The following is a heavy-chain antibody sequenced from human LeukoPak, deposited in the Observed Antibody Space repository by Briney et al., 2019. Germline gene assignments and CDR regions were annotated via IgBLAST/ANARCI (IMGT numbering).Heavy chain of an antibody. J-gene: IGHJ3*01. CDR2: ISDSGGST. D-gene: IGHD3-16*01. V-gene: IGHV3-23*01. CDR3: AKGKINHDGAFDL. Sequence: PGGSLRLSCAASGFIFNNAYMKWVRQAPGKGLEWVSAISDSGGSTHYADSVKGRFTFSRDNFKKTLYLQMNSLRAEETAVYYSAKGKINHDGAFDLWGQGTMVIVSS. CDR1: GFIFNNAY.